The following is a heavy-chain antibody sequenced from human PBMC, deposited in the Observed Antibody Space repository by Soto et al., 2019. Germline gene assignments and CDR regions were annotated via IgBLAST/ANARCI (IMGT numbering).Heavy chain of an antibody. CDR2: ISSSGSTI. V-gene: IGHV3-48*03. CDR3: ARDFVKYYYDSSGYSTYYYYGMDV. D-gene: IGHD3-22*01. Sequence: SLRLSCAASGFTFSSYEMNWVRQAPGKGLEWVSYISSSGSTIYYADSVEGRFTISRDNAKNSLYLQMNSLRAEDTAVYYCARDFVKYYYDSSGYSTYYYYGMDVWGQGTTVTVSS. J-gene: IGHJ6*02. CDR1: GFTFSSYE.